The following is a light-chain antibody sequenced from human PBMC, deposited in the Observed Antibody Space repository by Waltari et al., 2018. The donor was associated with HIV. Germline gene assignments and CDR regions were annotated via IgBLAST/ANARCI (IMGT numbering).Light chain of an antibody. Sequence: ETVMTQSPATLSVSPGERATLSCRASENVYTNLAWYQQNPGQAPRLLIYAASIRDTGVPVRFSGSGSGTVFTLTINILQSEDFAVYYCQQYNRRPPWTFGQGTKVEVK. CDR1: ENVYTN. V-gene: IGKV3D-15*03. CDR2: AAS. J-gene: IGKJ1*01. CDR3: QQYNRRPPWT.